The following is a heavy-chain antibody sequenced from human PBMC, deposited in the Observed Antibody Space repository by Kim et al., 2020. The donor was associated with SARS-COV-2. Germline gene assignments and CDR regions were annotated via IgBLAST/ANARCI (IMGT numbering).Heavy chain of an antibody. Sequence: GGSLRLSCAASGFTFSGSAMHWVRQASGKGLEWVGRIRSKANSYATAYAASVKGRFTISRDDSKNTAYLQMNSLKTEDTAVYYCTSLTMTTVTTSTSAFDIWGQGTMVTVSS. CDR1: GFTFSGSA. CDR2: IRSKANSYAT. J-gene: IGHJ3*02. D-gene: IGHD4-17*01. V-gene: IGHV3-73*01. CDR3: TSLTMTTVTTSTSAFDI.